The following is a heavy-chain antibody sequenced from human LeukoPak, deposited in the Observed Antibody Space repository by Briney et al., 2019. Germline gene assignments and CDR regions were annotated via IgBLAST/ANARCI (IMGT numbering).Heavy chain of an antibody. J-gene: IGHJ4*02. CDR1: GASINSRSASINTRSYY. D-gene: IGHD3/OR15-3a*01. Sequence: HPSETLSLTCTVTGASINSRSASINTRSYYWGWIRQSPGKGLEWIGSIEYSGSTYYNPSLKSRVAISVDTSRNQFSLNLTPVTAADTAVYYCARHHLMDWSPAVDYWGQGTLVTVSS. V-gene: IGHV4-39*01. CDR3: ARHHLMDWSPAVDY. CDR2: IEYSGST.